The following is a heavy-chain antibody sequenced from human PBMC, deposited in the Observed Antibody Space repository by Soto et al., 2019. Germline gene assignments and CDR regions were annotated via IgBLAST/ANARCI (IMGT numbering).Heavy chain of an antibody. V-gene: IGHV4-59*01. J-gene: IGHJ4*02. D-gene: IGHD3-3*01. CDR3: ARGDDDHDY. CDR1: GGSISGYY. Sequence: QVQLQESGPGPVKPSETLSLTCTVSGGSISGYYWSWIRQAPGKGLEWIGYIYYEGDTNYHPSLKRRVTVSVDTSKNQFSLKLTSLTGADTAVYYCARGDDDHDYWGQGALVTVSS. CDR2: IYYEGDT.